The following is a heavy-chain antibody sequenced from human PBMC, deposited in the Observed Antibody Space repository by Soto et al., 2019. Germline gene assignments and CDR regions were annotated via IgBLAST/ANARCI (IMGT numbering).Heavy chain of an antibody. CDR1: GGSFRDYY. CDR2: INHRGST. J-gene: IGHJ4*02. Sequence: QVQLQQWGAGLLKPSETLSLTCAVYGGSFRDYYWSWIRQPPGKGPEWIGEINHRGSTNYNPSLKSRVTLSVDRSKNQFSLKVTSVTAADMAVYYCAREFIRMVDYWGQGTLVTVSS. V-gene: IGHV4-34*01. D-gene: IGHD3-10*01. CDR3: AREFIRMVDY.